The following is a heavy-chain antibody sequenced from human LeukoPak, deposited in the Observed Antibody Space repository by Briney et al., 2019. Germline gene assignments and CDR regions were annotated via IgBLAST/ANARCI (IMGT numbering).Heavy chain of an antibody. CDR3: ARGGIAAAGTVEEGTVDY. J-gene: IGHJ4*02. CDR2: IYHSGST. Sequence: SETLSLTCAVSGGSISSSNWWSWVRQPPGKGLEWIGEIYHSGSTNYNPSLKSRVTISVDKSKNQFSLKLSSVTAADTAVYYCARGGIAAAGTVEEGTVDYWGQGTLVTVSS. V-gene: IGHV4-4*02. CDR1: GGSISSSNW. D-gene: IGHD6-13*01.